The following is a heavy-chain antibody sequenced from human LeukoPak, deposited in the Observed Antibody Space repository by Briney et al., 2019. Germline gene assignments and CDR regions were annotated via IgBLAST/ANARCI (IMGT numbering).Heavy chain of an antibody. CDR2: ISAYNGNT. J-gene: IGHJ4*02. V-gene: IGHV1-18*01. CDR1: GYTFTSYG. CDR3: ARDTDPSSSWYSDY. D-gene: IGHD6-13*01. Sequence: ASVKVSCKASGYTFTSYGISWVRQAPGQGLEWMGWISAYNGNTNYAQKFQGRVTMTRDMSTSTVYMELSSLRSEDTAVYYCARDTDPSSSWYSDYWGQGTLVTVSS.